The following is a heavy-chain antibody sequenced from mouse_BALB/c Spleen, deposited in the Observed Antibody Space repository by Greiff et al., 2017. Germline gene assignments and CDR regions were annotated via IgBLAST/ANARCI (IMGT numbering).Heavy chain of an antibody. V-gene: IGHV5-6-5*01. Sequence: DVHLVESGGGLVKPGGSLKLSCAASGFTFSSYAMSWVRQTPEKRLEWVASISSGGSTYYPDSVKGRFTISRDNARNILYLQMSSLRSEDTAMYYCAREDYYGSSPWFAYWGQGTLVTVSA. CDR2: ISSGGST. CDR1: GFTFSSYA. CDR3: AREDYYGSSPWFAY. J-gene: IGHJ3*01. D-gene: IGHD1-1*01.